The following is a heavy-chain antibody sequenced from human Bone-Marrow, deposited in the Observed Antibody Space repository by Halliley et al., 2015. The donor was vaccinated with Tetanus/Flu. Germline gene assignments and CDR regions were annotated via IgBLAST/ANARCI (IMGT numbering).Heavy chain of an antibody. CDR2: GPFT. V-gene: IGHV3-74*01. Sequence: GPFTRYADSVRGPFTIPRDPAKNPLYLQMNSLRAEDPAVYYCSRDRLPNYGDEVYYSHGMDVWGQGTTVTVSS. CDR3: SRDRLPNYGDEVYYSHGMDV. D-gene: IGHD4-17*01. J-gene: IGHJ6*02.